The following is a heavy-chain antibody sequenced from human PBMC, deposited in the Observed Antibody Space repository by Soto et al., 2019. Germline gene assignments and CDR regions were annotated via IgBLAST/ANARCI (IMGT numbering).Heavy chain of an antibody. V-gene: IGHV3-23*01. D-gene: IGHD2-15*01. CDR1: GFTFSTYA. CDR2: ISVSGDYT. J-gene: IGHJ4*02. Sequence: EVQLLESGGGLVQPGGSLRLSCAASGFTFSTYAMNWVRQAPGKGLEWVSTISVSGDYTYYADSVKGRFTISRDNSKNTQYLQINSLRADDTAMYYCATRHLSFCSGGTCNPFDFWGQGALVTVSS. CDR3: ATRHLSFCSGGTCNPFDF.